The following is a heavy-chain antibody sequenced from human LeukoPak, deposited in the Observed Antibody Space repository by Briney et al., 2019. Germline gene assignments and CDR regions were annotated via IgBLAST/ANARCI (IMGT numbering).Heavy chain of an antibody. J-gene: IGHJ4*02. Sequence: ASVKVSCKASGYTFTGYYVHWVRQAPGQGLEWMGWLNPNTGGTSYAQRFQGRVTMTGGSSINTAYMELSSLRSDDTAIYYCARHLHFDFWGQGTLVAVSS. CDR1: GYTFTGYY. CDR3: ARHLHFDF. D-gene: IGHD3-3*02. V-gene: IGHV1-2*02. CDR2: LNPNTGGT.